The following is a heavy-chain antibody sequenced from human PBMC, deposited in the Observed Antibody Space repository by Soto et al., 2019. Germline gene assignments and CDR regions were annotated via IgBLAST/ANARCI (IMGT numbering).Heavy chain of an antibody. CDR3: ASERVNGYNSAFDV. D-gene: IGHD5-12*01. J-gene: IGHJ3*01. CDR1: GFTVSSNY. CDR2: IFGGGST. V-gene: IGHV3-66*01. Sequence: EVQLVESGGGLVQPRGSLRLSCAATGFTVSSNYMSWVRQAPGKGLEWVSLIFGGGSTYYADSVKGRFTISRDNSKNTLYLQMNSLRAEDTAVYYCASERVNGYNSAFDVWGRGTMVTLSS.